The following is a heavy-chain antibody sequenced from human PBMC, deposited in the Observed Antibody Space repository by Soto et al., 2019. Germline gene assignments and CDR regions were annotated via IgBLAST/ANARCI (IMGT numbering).Heavy chain of an antibody. CDR3: RRPPRSTLFPYPASSDL. V-gene: IGHV1-18*01. CDR2: ISAYNGNT. J-gene: IGHJ2*01. D-gene: IGHD4-4*01. Sequence: ASVKVSCKGAGYTFTSYGISWMRQAPGQGLEWMGWISAYNGNTNDEQKLEGRVTMTTDTSTSTAYMELRSLKSEATALLYSRRPPRSTLFPYPASSDL. CDR1: GYTFTSYG.